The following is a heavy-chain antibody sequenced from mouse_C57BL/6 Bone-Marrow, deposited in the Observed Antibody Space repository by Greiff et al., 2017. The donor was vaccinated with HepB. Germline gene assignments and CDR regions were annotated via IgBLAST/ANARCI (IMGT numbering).Heavy chain of an antibody. J-gene: IGHJ2*01. CDR2: INHNNGGT. CDR1: GYTFTDYY. V-gene: IGHV1-26*01. D-gene: IGHD3-2*02. Sequence: VQLQQSGPELVKPGASVKISCKASGYTFTDYYMNWVKQSHGKSLEWIGDINHNNGGTSYNQKFKGKATLTVDKSSSTAYMELRSLTSEDSAVYYCARLRGTRQLRLRMDYWGQGTTLTVSS. CDR3: ARLRGTRQLRLRMDY.